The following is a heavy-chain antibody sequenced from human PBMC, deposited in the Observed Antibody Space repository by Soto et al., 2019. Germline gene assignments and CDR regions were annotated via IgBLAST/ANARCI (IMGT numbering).Heavy chain of an antibody. CDR2: INHSGST. Sequence: SETLSLTCAVYGGSFSGYYWSWIRQPPGKGLEWIGEINHSGSTNYNPSLKSRVTISVDTSKNQFSLKLSSVTAADTAVYYCVSGPGTTADYWGQGTLVTVSS. D-gene: IGHD1-1*01. CDR1: GGSFSGYY. J-gene: IGHJ4*02. CDR3: VSGPGTTADY. V-gene: IGHV4-34*01.